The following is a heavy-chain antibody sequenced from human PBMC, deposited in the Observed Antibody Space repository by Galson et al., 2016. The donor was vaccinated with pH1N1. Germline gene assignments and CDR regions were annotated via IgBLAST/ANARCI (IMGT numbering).Heavy chain of an antibody. Sequence: SVKVSCKASGGTFSSYGINWVRQAPGQGLEWMGGIIPIFGTAKYAQNFQGRVTITADESTTTAYMELSSLRSEDTAVYYCATEAKATSGESALEDWGQGTMVTVSS. J-gene: IGHJ3*01. V-gene: IGHV1-69*13. CDR1: GGTFSSYG. CDR2: IIPIFGTA. CDR3: ATEAKATSGESALED. D-gene: IGHD7-27*01.